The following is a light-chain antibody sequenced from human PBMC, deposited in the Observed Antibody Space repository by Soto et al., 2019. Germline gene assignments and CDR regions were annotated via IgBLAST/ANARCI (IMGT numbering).Light chain of an antibody. CDR1: QSVSSIY. CDR2: GAS. J-gene: IGKJ1*01. Sequence: EIVLTQSPGTLSLSPGERATLSCRASQSVSSIYLAWYQQKPGQAPRLLIYGASSRATGIPDRFSGSESGTDFTLTISRLEPEDFAVYYCQQYGSSRWTFGQGTKVDIK. CDR3: QQYGSSRWT. V-gene: IGKV3-20*01.